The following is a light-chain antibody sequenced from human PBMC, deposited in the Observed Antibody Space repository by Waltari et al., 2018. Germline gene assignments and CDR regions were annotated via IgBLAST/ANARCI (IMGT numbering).Light chain of an antibody. CDR2: AAS. J-gene: IGKJ4*01. CDR1: QNISSY. V-gene: IGKV1-39*01. CDR3: QQSYSTRRLT. Sequence: DIQMTQSPSSLSASVGDRVTITCRASQNISSYLNWYQQKPGKAPKLLIYAASSLQSGVPSRFSGSGSGTDFTLTISSLQPEDFATYYCQQSYSTRRLTFGGGTKVEIK.